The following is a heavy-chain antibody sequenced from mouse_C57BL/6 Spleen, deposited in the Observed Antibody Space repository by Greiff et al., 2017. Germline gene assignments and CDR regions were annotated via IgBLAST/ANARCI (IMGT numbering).Heavy chain of an antibody. D-gene: IGHD1-1*01. CDR3: SGIIATVVAMDY. CDR2: IWSGGST. J-gene: IGHJ4*01. V-gene: IGHV2-2*01. Sequence: QVQLKESGPGLVQPSQSLSITCTVSGFSLTSYGVHWVRQSPGKGLEWLGVIWSGGSTDYNAAFISRLSISKDNSKSQVIFKMNSLQADDTAIYYSSGIIATVVAMDYWGQGTSVTVSS. CDR1: GFSLTSYG.